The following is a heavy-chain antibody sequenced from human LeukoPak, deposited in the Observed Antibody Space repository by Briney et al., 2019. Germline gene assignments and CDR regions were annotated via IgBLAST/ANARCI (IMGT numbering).Heavy chain of an antibody. CDR1: SGSISSGDYY. D-gene: IGHD3-10*01. CDR3: ARRRSGKNWFDP. Sequence: PSEALSLTCTVSSGSISSGDYYWGWVRQPPGEGLEWIASINYSGTTFYNPSLKSRVSISVDTSENQFSLKLSSVTAADTALYYCARRRSGKNWFDPWGQGTLVTVSS. V-gene: IGHV4-39*01. CDR2: INYSGTT. J-gene: IGHJ5*02.